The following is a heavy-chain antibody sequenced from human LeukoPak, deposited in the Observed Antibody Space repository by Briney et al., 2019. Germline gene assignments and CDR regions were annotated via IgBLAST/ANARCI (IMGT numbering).Heavy chain of an antibody. CDR2: INHSGST. Sequence: SETLSLTCAVYGGSFSGYYWSWIRQPPGKGLEWIGEINHSGSTNYHPSLKSRVTISVDTSKTQLDLKLSSVTAADTAVYYCARGGKSGYSYGPLARSLDYWGQGTLVTVSS. J-gene: IGHJ4*02. CDR3: ARGGKSGYSYGPLARSLDY. D-gene: IGHD5-18*01. V-gene: IGHV4-34*01. CDR1: GGSFSGYY.